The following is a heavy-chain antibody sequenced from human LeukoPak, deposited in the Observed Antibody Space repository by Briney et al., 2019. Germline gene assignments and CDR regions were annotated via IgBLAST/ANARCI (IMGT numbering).Heavy chain of an antibody. V-gene: IGHV3-15*01. CDR3: TTTVLDYYGSGTPTDY. D-gene: IGHD3-10*01. Sequence: KPGGSLRLSCAASGFSFSNAWMSWVRRAPGKGLECVGRIKSKTDGGTTDYAAPVKGRFTISRDDSKNTLYLQMNSLKTEDTAVYYCTTTVLDYYGSGTPTDYWGQGTLVTVSS. CDR1: GFSFSNAW. J-gene: IGHJ4*02. CDR2: IKSKTDGGTT.